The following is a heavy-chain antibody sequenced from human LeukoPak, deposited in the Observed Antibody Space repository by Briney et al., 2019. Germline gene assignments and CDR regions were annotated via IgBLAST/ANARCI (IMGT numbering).Heavy chain of an antibody. V-gene: IGHV4-59*12. CDR1: GGSTSSYY. CDR2: IYYSGST. Sequence: SETLSLTCTVSGGSTSSYYWSWIRQSPGKGLECIGYIYYSGSTNYNPSLKSRVTISVDTSKNQFSLKLSSVTAADTAVYYCARYPGAGPPRAFDIWGQGTMVTVSS. J-gene: IGHJ3*02. CDR3: ARYPGAGPPRAFDI.